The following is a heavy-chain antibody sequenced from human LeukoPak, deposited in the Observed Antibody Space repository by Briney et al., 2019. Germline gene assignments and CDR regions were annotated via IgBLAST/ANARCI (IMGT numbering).Heavy chain of an antibody. CDR3: AKDRVHYYGSGSYNFDC. CDR2: ISYDGSNK. J-gene: IGHJ4*02. CDR1: GFTFSSYG. Sequence: PGGSLRLSCAASGFTFSSYGMHWVRQAPGKGLEWVAVISYDGSNKYYADSVKGRFTISRDNSKNTLYLQMNSLRAEDTAVYYCAKDRVHYYGSGSYNFDCWGQGTLVTVSS. D-gene: IGHD3-10*01. V-gene: IGHV3-30*18.